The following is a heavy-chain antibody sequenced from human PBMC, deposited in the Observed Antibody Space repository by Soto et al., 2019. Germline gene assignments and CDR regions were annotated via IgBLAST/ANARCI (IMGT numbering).Heavy chain of an antibody. J-gene: IGHJ4*02. CDR1: GGSISSSSYY. CDR2: IYYSGST. D-gene: IGHD4-4*01. CDR3: ARRTTVTARNGKSEPQYYFDY. V-gene: IGHV4-39*01. Sequence: SETLSLTCTVSGGSISSSSYYWGWIRQPPGKGLEWIGSIYYSGSTYYNPSLKSRVTISVDTSKNQFSLKLSSVTAADTAVYYCARRTTVTARNGKSEPQYYFDYWGQGTLVNVSS.